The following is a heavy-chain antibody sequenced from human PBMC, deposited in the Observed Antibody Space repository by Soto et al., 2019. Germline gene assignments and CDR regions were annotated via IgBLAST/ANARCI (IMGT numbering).Heavy chain of an antibody. J-gene: IGHJ5*02. Sequence: QLQLQESGPGLVKPSETLSLACTVSGGSISSSSYYWGWIRQPPGKGLEWIGSIYYSGSTYYNPSLKRRVTIAVDTSKNQVPRKLSSVTAADPAVYYSASSGWYRKWVDPWGQGTLVTVSS. D-gene: IGHD6-19*01. CDR1: GGSISSSSYY. CDR2: IYYSGST. V-gene: IGHV4-39*01. CDR3: ASSGWYRKWVDP.